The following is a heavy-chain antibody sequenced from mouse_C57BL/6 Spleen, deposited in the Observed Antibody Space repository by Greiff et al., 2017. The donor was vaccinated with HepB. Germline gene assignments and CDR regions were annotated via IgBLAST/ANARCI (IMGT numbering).Heavy chain of an antibody. D-gene: IGHD1-1*01. CDR1: GYTFTSYW. J-gene: IGHJ2*01. Sequence: QVQLQQSGAELVKPGASVKLSCKASGYTFTSYWMQWVKQRPGQGLEWIGEIDPSDSYTNYNQKFKGKATLTVDTSSSTAYMQLSSLTSEDSAVYYCARSLITTVVAKDYWGQGTTLTVSS. CDR2: IDPSDSYT. V-gene: IGHV1-50*01. CDR3: ARSLITTVVAKDY.